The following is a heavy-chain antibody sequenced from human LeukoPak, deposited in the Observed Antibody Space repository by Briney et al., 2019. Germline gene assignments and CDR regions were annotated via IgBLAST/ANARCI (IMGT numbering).Heavy chain of an antibody. Sequence: GASVKVSCKASGYTFTGYYIHWLRKAPGQGFEWMGWGDPKSGATKYEHFQGRVTMTRDTSISTAYMELNRLTSDDTAVYYCARANSYDDNGYSPELRYWGQGTLVTVSS. J-gene: IGHJ4*02. CDR3: ARANSYDDNGYSPELRY. D-gene: IGHD3-22*01. CDR2: GDPKSGAT. V-gene: IGHV1-2*02. CDR1: GYTFTGYY.